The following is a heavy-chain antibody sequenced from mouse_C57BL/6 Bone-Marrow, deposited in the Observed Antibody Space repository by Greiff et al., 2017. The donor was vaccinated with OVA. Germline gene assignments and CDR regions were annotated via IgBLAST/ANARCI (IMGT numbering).Heavy chain of an antibody. V-gene: IGHV1-81*01. CDR2: IYPGGGDT. CDR1: GYTFTSYG. Sequence: VQLVESGAELARPGASVKLSCKASGYTFTSYGISWVKQRTGKGLEWIGQIYPGGGDTNYNGKFKGKATLTADKSTSTAYMQLSSLTSEDSAVYFCSRGYFWGQGTTLTVSS. CDR3: SRGYF. J-gene: IGHJ2*01.